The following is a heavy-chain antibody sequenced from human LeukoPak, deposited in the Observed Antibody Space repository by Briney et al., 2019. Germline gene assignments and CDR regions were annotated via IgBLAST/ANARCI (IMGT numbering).Heavy chain of an antibody. Sequence: GRSLRLSCAAAGFSLDDYAMHWVRQAPGKGLEWVSSISWDSGNMAYADSVKGRFTISRDNVKNSLYLQMNSLRPEDTAFYYCIKDMGFDLLKDAFKIWGQGTLVTVS. CDR1: GFSLDDYA. V-gene: IGHV3-9*01. CDR3: IKDMGFDLLKDAFKI. D-gene: IGHD1-26*01. J-gene: IGHJ3*02. CDR2: ISWDSGNM.